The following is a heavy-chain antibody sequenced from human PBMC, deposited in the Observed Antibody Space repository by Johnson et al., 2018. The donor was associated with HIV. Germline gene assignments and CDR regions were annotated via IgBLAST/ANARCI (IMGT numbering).Heavy chain of an antibody. V-gene: IGHV3-20*04. D-gene: IGHD2-15*01. CDR3: ARDRGRGSEDAFDI. J-gene: IGHJ3*02. Sequence: VQLVESGGGVVRPGGSLRLACAASGFTFDDYGMNWVRQAPGKGLEWVSGINWNGGSTCYVDSVTGRSTISRDNAKNSLYLQMSSLRAEDTALYYCARDRGRGSEDAFDIWGQGTMVTVSS. CDR2: INWNGGST. CDR1: GFTFDDYG.